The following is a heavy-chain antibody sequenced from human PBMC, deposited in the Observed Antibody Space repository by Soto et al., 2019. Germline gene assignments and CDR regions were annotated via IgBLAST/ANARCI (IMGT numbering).Heavy chain of an antibody. CDR3: ARGARVLPSYYFDY. Sequence: SETLSLTCAVYGGSFSGYYWSWIRQPPGKGLEWIGEINHSGSTNYNASLKSRVTISVDTSKNQFSLKLSSVTAADTAVYYCARGARVLPSYYFDYWGQGTLVTVSS. CDR2: INHSGST. D-gene: IGHD3-10*01. J-gene: IGHJ4*02. CDR1: GGSFSGYY. V-gene: IGHV4-34*01.